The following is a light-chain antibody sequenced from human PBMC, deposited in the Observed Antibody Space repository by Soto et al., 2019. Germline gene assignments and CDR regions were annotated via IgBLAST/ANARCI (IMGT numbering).Light chain of an antibody. J-gene: IGKJ4*01. Sequence: EIVMTQSPATLSVSPGQRASLSCRSSQSVSTTVAWYHQKPGQALRLLVYGASTRATGVPARFSGGGSGTEFTLTINSLQSEDFAVYYCQRYNRWPLSFGGGTKVDIK. CDR3: QRYNRWPLS. V-gene: IGKV3-15*01. CDR1: QSVSTT. CDR2: GAS.